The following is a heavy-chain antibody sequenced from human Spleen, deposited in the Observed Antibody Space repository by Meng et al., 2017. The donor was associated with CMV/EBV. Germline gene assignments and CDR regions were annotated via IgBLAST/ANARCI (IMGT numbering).Heavy chain of an antibody. CDR1: GYTFTSYD. Sequence: GYTFTSYDINWVRQATGQGLEWMGWMNPNSGNTGYAQKFQGRVTITRNTSISTAYMELSSLRSEDTAVYYCARVYCSGGSCYENFDYWGQGTLVTVSS. CDR3: ARVYCSGGSCYENFDY. D-gene: IGHD2-15*01. J-gene: IGHJ4*02. V-gene: IGHV1-8*03. CDR2: MNPNSGNT.